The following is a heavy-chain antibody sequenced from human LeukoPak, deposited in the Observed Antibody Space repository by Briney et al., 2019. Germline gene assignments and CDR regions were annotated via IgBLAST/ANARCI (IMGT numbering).Heavy chain of an antibody. D-gene: IGHD3-10*01. Sequence: ASETLSLTCSVSGDSMSGYYWSWIRQPPGKGLEWIGYMYYSGTTNYNPSLKSRVTISVDTSKNQFSLKLSSVTAADTAVYYCARDLSDWGQGTLVTVSS. CDR3: ARDLSD. V-gene: IGHV4-59*01. CDR1: GDSMSGYY. CDR2: MYYSGTT. J-gene: IGHJ4*02.